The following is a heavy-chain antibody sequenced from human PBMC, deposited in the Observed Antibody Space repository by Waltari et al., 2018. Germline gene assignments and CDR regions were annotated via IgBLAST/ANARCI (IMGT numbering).Heavy chain of an antibody. CDR1: GYTFTVSY. CDR3: ARAATIDRPEDY. Sequence: QVQLVQSGAEVTKPGASVNVSFQASGYTFTVSYMPWVRQAPGQGLEWMGRIIPIFGTANYAQKFQGRVTITADKSTSTAYMELSSLRSEDTAVYYCARAATIDRPEDYWGQGTLVTVSS. V-gene: IGHV1-69*06. D-gene: IGHD1-26*01. CDR2: IIPIFGTA. J-gene: IGHJ4*02.